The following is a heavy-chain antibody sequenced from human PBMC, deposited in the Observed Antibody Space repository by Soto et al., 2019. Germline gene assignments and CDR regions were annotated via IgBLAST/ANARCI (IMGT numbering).Heavy chain of an antibody. D-gene: IGHD6-13*01. V-gene: IGHV3-33*01. CDR2: IWYDGSNK. CDR3: ARDNRSSWDGQAIGFGP. CDR1: GFTFSSYG. Sequence: QVQLVESGGGVVQPGRSLRLSCAASGFTFSSYGMHWVRQAPGKGLEWVAVIWYDGSNKYYADSVKGRFTISRDNSKNXXYLQMSSLRAEDTAVYYCARDNRSSWDGQAIGFGPWGQGTLVTVSS. J-gene: IGHJ5*02.